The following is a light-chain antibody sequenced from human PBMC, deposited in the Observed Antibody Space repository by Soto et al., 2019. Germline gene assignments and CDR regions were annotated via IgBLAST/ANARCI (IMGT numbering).Light chain of an antibody. CDR1: QSVSTF. CDR2: AAS. V-gene: IGKV1-39*01. CDR3: QLATSVPWT. J-gene: IGKJ1*01. Sequence: DIQMTQSPTSLSASVGDRVTIICRASQSVSTFLNWYQQKPGKAPKLLIYAASSLQTGVPSRFSGGGSGTDFTLTISSLQPEDFATYYCQLATSVPWTFGQGTKVTIK.